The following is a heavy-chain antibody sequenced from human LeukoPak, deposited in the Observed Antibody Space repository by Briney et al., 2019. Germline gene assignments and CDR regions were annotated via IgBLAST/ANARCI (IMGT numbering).Heavy chain of an antibody. CDR3: AKGDVVQTDFVCFDY. CDR2: ISGSGGST. J-gene: IGHJ4*02. D-gene: IGHD3-3*01. Sequence: PGGSLRLSCAASGFSFSSYAMTWVRQAPGKGLEWVSAISGSGGSTFYADSVKGRFTISTDSSKDTLYLQMNSLRAEDTAVYYCAKGDVVQTDFVCFDYWGQGTLVTVSS. CDR1: GFSFSSYA. V-gene: IGHV3-23*01.